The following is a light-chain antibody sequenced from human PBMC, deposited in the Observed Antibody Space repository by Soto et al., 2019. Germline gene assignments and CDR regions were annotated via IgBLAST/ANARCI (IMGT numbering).Light chain of an antibody. CDR3: QQYNSYSWT. CDR2: DAS. Sequence: DIQMTQSPSTLSASVGARVTITCRASQSISSWLAWYQQKPGKAPKLLIYDASSLESGVPSRFRGSGSGTEGTITISSLQPDDFETYDCQQYNSYSWTFGQGTKVDIK. CDR1: QSISSW. J-gene: IGKJ1*01. V-gene: IGKV1-5*01.